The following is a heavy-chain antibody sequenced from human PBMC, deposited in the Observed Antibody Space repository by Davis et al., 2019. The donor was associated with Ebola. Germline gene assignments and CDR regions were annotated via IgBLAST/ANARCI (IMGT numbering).Heavy chain of an antibody. V-gene: IGHV4-34*01. Sequence: SETLSLTCTVSGGSISGYYWSWIRQPPGKGLEWIGEINHSGSTNYNPSLKSRVTISVDKSKNQFSLKLSSVTAADTAVYYCAREYSSSWYGYGMDVWGQGTTVTVSS. CDR2: INHSGST. J-gene: IGHJ6*02. CDR1: GGSISGYY. CDR3: AREYSSSWYGYGMDV. D-gene: IGHD6-13*01.